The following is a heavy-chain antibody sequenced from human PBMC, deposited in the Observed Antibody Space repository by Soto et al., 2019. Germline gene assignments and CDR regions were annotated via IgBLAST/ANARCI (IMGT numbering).Heavy chain of an antibody. CDR2: AYYRSQWYY. V-gene: IGHV6-1*01. J-gene: IGHJ3*02. CDR1: GDSVSSNSAA. CDR3: ARGGGGRCSGGSCYSTAFDI. D-gene: IGHD2-15*01. Sequence: PSQTLSLTCAISGDSVSSNSAAWNWIRQSPSRGLEWLGRAYYRSQWYYDSAVSVRSRITVIPDTSKNQFSLQLNSVTPEATAVYYCARGGGGRCSGGSCYSTAFDIWGQGTMVTVSS.